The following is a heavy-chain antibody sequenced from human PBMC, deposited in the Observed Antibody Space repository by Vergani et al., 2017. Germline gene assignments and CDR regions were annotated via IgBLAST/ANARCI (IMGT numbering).Heavy chain of an antibody. Sequence: VQLAESGGGRVQPGRSLRLSCAASGFSFSSHAIHWVRQAPGKGLEWVANIKQDGSEKYYVDSVKGRFTISRDNAKNSLYLQMNSLRAEDTAVYYCARDGGYSSGWDFDYWGQGTLVTVSS. CDR2: IKQDGSEK. CDR3: ARDGGYSSGWDFDY. V-gene: IGHV3-7*01. D-gene: IGHD6-19*01. J-gene: IGHJ4*02. CDR1: GFSFSSHA.